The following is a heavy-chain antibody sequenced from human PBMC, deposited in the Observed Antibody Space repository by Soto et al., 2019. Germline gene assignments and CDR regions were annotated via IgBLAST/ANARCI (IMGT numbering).Heavy chain of an antibody. Sequence: PSETLSLTCSASGGSITSSSHFWGWVRQPPGKGLEWIGTIYFTGNTYYTPSLKSRLTMSIDTSKNEFSLRLNSVTAADTAVYYCARHGNDILTGYFAGVFDYWGQGTLVTVSS. CDR2: IYFTGNT. D-gene: IGHD3-9*01. CDR1: GGSITSSSHF. CDR3: ARHGNDILTGYFAGVFDY. V-gene: IGHV4-39*01. J-gene: IGHJ4*02.